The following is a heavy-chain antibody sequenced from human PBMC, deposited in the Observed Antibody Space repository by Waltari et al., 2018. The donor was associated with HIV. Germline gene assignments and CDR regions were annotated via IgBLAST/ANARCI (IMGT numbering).Heavy chain of an antibody. D-gene: IGHD2-2*01. J-gene: IGHJ4*02. CDR2: IYYSGST. Sequence: QVQLQESGPGLVKPSETLSLTCTVSGGSISSFYWSWIRQPPGKGLEWIGYIYYSGSTNYNPARKSRVTVSVDTSKTQVSLRLSSVSAADTAVYYCAGSLHQLIFPLLFAHWGQGTLVTVSP. CDR3: AGSLHQLIFPLLFAH. V-gene: IGHV4-59*01. CDR1: GGSISSFY.